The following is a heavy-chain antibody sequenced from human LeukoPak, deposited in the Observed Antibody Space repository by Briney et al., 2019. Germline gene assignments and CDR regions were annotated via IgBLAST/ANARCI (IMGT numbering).Heavy chain of an antibody. J-gene: IGHJ3*02. V-gene: IGHV4-39*01. CDR2: IYYSGSI. CDR1: GDSISSSRYY. D-gene: IGHD2-15*01. CDR3: ARPPRHDFDDSRVHDAFDI. Sequence: SETLSLTCTVSGDSISSSRYYWGWIRQPPGKGLEWIGSIYYSGSIWYHPSPKSRVTISVDTSKNQFSLKLTSVTAADTAVYYCARPPRHDFDDSRVHDAFDIWGQGTMVTVSS.